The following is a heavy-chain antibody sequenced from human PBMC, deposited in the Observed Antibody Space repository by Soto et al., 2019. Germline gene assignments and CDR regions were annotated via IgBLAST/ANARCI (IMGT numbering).Heavy chain of an antibody. Sequence: ASVKVSCKASGYTFTGYYMHWVRQAPGQGLEWMGWINPNSGGTNYAQKFQGRVTMTRNTSISTAYMELSSLRSEDTAVYYCARESRPNEGLFPYYYYYYGMDVWGQGTTVTVSS. CDR3: ARESRPNEGLFPYYYYYYGMDV. CDR1: GYTFTGYY. D-gene: IGHD3-3*01. J-gene: IGHJ6*02. CDR2: INPNSGGT. V-gene: IGHV1-2*02.